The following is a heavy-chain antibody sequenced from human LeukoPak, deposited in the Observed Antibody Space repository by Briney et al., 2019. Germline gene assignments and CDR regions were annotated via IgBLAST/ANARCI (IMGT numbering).Heavy chain of an antibody. J-gene: IGHJ3*02. D-gene: IGHD3-22*01. CDR1: GGSISSYY. Sequence: PSETLSLTCTVSGGSISSYYWSWIRQPPGKGLEWIGYIYYSGSTNYNPSLKSRVTMSVDTSKNQFSLKLSSVTAADTAVYYCARDKDYFDSGGAFDIWGQGTMVTVS. V-gene: IGHV4-59*01. CDR3: ARDKDYFDSGGAFDI. CDR2: IYYSGST.